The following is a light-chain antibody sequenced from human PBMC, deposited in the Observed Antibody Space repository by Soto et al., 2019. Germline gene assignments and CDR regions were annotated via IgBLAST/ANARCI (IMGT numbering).Light chain of an antibody. CDR2: SNN. Sequence: QSVLTQPPSASGTPGQRVTISCSGSSSNIGSNTVNWYQQLPGTAPKLLIYSNNQWPSGVPDRISGSKSGTSASLAISGLQSEDEADYYCAAWDDSLNGYVFGTGTQLTVL. J-gene: IGLJ1*01. V-gene: IGLV1-44*01. CDR1: SSNIGSNT. CDR3: AAWDDSLNGYV.